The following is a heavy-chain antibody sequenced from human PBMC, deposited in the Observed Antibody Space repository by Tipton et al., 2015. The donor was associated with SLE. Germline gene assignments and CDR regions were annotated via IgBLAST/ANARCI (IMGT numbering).Heavy chain of an antibody. CDR3: ARSPEGGYCSGGSCHYYFDY. CDR2: ISSSSSYI. V-gene: IGHV3-21*03. Sequence: SLRLSCAASGFTFSSYSMNWVRQAPGKGLEWVSSISSSSSYIYYADSVKGRFTISRDNAKNSLYLQMNSLRAEDTAVYYCARSPEGGYCSGGSCHYYFDYWGQGTLVTVSS. D-gene: IGHD2-15*01. J-gene: IGHJ4*02. CDR1: GFTFSSYS.